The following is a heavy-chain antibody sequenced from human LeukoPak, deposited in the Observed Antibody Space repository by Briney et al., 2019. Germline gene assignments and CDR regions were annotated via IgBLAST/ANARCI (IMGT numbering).Heavy chain of an antibody. CDR2: INHSGST. V-gene: IGHV4-34*01. Sequence: SETLSLTCAVYGGSFSGYYWSWIRQPPGKGLEWIGEINHSGSTNYNPSLKSRVTISVDTSKNQFSLKLSSVTAADTAVYYCARDGSYDILTGYWYYFDYWGQGTLVTVSS. CDR1: GGSFSGYY. D-gene: IGHD3-9*01. J-gene: IGHJ4*02. CDR3: ARDGSYDILTGYWYYFDY.